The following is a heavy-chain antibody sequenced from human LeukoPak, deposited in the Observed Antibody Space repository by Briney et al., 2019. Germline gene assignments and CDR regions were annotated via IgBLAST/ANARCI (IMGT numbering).Heavy chain of an antibody. CDR2: INHSGST. CDR1: GGSFSGYY. CDR3: ANQGGYSPPDY. D-gene: IGHD4-11*01. V-gene: IGHV4-34*01. Sequence: SETLSLTCAVYGGSFSGYYWSWIRQPPGKGLEWIGEINHSGSTNYNPSLKSRVTISVDTSKNQFSLKLSSVTAADTAVYYCANQGGYSPPDYWGQGTLVTVSS. J-gene: IGHJ4*02.